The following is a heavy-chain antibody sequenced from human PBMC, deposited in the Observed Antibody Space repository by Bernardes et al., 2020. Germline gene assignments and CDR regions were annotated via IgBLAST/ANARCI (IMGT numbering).Heavy chain of an antibody. V-gene: IGHV1-69*13. CDR1: GGTFSSYA. CDR3: ARDRVVVAGPRWYFDL. D-gene: IGHD6-19*01. CDR2: IIPIFGTA. Sequence: SVKVSCKASGGTFSSYAIIWVRQAPGQGLEWMGGIIPIFGTANYAQKFQGRVTITADESTSTAYMELSSLRSEDTAVYYCARDRVVVAGPRWYFDLWGRGTLVTVSS. J-gene: IGHJ2*01.